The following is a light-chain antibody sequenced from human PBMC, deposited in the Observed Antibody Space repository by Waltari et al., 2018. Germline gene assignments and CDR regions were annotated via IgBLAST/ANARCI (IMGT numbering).Light chain of an antibody. CDR2: KMN. CDR3: ALYMGSGIWV. J-gene: IGLJ3*02. CDR1: SGSVSSTSF. V-gene: IGLV8-61*01. Sequence: QIAVTQEPSLSVFSGGTVTLTCPFSSGSVSSTSFASWYQQTPGQTPCTLVYKMNTRSSGVPDRFSGSMLGNKAALTITGAQAEDESDYYCALYMGSGIWVFGGGTKLTVL.